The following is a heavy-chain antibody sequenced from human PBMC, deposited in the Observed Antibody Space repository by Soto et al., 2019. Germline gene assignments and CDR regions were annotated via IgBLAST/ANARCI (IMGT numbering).Heavy chain of an antibody. CDR2: ISSSSGYI. J-gene: IGHJ1*01. D-gene: IGHD6-19*01. V-gene: IGHV3-21*01. Sequence: GGSLSLSCAASGFTFSSYNMNWVRQAPGKGLEWVSSISSSSGYINYAGSVKGRYTISRDNAKNSLYLQMKSLRAEDTAVYYCTTGYKSGPPPEYFQHWGQGTRVTVSS. CDR1: GFTFSSYN. CDR3: TTGYKSGPPPEYFQH.